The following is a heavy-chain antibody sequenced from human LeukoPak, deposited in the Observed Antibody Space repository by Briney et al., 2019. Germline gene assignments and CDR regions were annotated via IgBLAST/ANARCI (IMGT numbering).Heavy chain of an antibody. Sequence: RGSLRLSCAASGFTVSSNYMSWVRQAPGKGLEWVSVIYSGGGTYYADSVKGRFTISRDNSKNTLYLQMNSLRAEDTAVYYCARGLDVSYFDYWGQGTLVTVSS. V-gene: IGHV3-53*01. CDR2: IYSGGGT. D-gene: IGHD2/OR15-2a*01. J-gene: IGHJ4*02. CDR3: ARGLDVSYFDY. CDR1: GFTVSSNY.